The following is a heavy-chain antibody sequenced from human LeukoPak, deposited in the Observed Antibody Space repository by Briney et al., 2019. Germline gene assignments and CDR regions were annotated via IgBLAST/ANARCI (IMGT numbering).Heavy chain of an antibody. Sequence: GESLKISCQGSGYSFTSYWIGWVRQMPGKGLEWMGIIYPGDSDTRYSPSFQGQVTISADKSISTAYLQWSSLKASDTAMYYCARTQYGSGSIYYGMDVWGQGTTVTVSS. V-gene: IGHV5-51*01. CDR2: IYPGDSDT. J-gene: IGHJ6*02. CDR1: GYSFTSYW. D-gene: IGHD3-10*01. CDR3: ARTQYGSGSIYYGMDV.